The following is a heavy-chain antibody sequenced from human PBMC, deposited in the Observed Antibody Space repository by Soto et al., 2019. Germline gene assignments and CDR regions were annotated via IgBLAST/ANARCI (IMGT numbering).Heavy chain of an antibody. J-gene: IGHJ4*02. CDR1: GFTFSSCG. D-gene: IGHD5-18*01. CDR2: ISYDGDLQ. V-gene: IGHV3-30*03. CDR3: VSDRGYGHAAVPYS. Sequence: QAQLVESGGGVVQPGRSLRLSCAASGFTFSSCGMHWVRQAPGTGLEWVAVISYDGDLQHYADSVKGRFTISRDNSKNMVLLQMNSLRAEDTAVYYCVSDRGYGHAAVPYSWGQGTLVSVSS.